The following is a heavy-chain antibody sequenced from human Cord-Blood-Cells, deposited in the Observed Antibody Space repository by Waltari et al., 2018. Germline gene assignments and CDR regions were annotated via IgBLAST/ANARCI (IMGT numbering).Heavy chain of an antibody. J-gene: IGHJ3*02. Sequence: EVQLVESGVVVVQPGGSLRLSCAASGFTFDDYAMHWVRQAPGKGLEWVSLISWDGGSTYYADSVKGRFTISRDNSKNSLYLQMNSLRAEDTALYYCARGGSGRDAFDIWGQGTMVTVSS. CDR3: ARGGSGRDAFDI. D-gene: IGHD3-10*01. CDR2: ISWDGGST. CDR1: GFTFDDYA. V-gene: IGHV3-43D*03.